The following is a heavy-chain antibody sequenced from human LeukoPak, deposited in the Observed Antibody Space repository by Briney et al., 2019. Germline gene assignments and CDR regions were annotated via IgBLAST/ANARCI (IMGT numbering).Heavy chain of an antibody. V-gene: IGHV4-39*07. D-gene: IGHD2-15*01. CDR3: AREEVVVAAKSLDY. CDR2: IYYSGST. Sequence: SETLSLTCTVSGGSISSSSYYWGWIRQPPGKGLEWIGSIYYSGSTYYNPSLKSRVTISVDTSKNQFSLRLSSVTAADTAVYYCAREEVVVAAKSLDYWGQGTLVTVSS. J-gene: IGHJ4*02. CDR1: GGSISSSSYY.